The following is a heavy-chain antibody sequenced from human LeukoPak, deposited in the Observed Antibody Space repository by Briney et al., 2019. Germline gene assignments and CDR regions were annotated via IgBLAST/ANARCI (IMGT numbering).Heavy chain of an antibody. CDR1: GGSFSGYY. CDR3: ARGHSSGWLYFDY. CDR2: INHSGST. J-gene: IGHJ4*02. V-gene: IGHV4-34*01. Sequence: SETLSLTCAVYGGSFSGYYWSWIRQPPGKGLEWIGEINHSGSTNYNPSLKSRVTISVDTSKNQFSLKLSSVTAADTAVYYCARGHSSGWLYFDYWGQGTLVTVSS. D-gene: IGHD6-19*01.